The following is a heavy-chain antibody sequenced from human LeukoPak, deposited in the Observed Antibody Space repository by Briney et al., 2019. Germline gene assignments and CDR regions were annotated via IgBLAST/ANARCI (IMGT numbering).Heavy chain of an antibody. Sequence: SETLSLTCTVSGGSISSYYWSRIRQPPGKGLEWIGYIYYSGSTNYNPSLKSRVTISVDTSKNQFSLKLSSVTAADTAVYYCARGLPPTAVKVFDYWGQGTLVTVSS. CDR2: IYYSGST. CDR1: GGSISSYY. J-gene: IGHJ4*02. D-gene: IGHD4-17*01. V-gene: IGHV4-59*12. CDR3: ARGLPPTAVKVFDY.